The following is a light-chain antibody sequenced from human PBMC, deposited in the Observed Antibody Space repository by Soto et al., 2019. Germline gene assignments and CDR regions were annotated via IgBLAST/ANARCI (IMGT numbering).Light chain of an antibody. CDR3: QQYVSSPWA. V-gene: IGKV3-20*01. Sequence: EIVLTQSPGTLSLSPGERATLSCRASQSVTSNYLAWYQQKPGQAPRLLVYGASSRATGISDRFSGSGSGTDFTLTISRLEPEDFAVYYCQQYVSSPWAFGQGTKVDIK. CDR1: QSVTSNY. J-gene: IGKJ1*01. CDR2: GAS.